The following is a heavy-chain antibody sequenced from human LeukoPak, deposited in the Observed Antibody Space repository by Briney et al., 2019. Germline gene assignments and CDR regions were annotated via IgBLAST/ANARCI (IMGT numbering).Heavy chain of an antibody. CDR3: ARHYGFDAFDI. CDR1: GHTFTGYY. Sequence: ASVKVSCKASGHTFTGYYMHWVRQAPGQGLEWMGWINPNSGGTNYAQKFQGRVTMTRDTSISTAYMELSRLTSDDTAVYYCARHYGFDAFDIWGQGTMVTVSS. V-gene: IGHV1-2*02. CDR2: INPNSGGT. D-gene: IGHD3-16*01. J-gene: IGHJ3*02.